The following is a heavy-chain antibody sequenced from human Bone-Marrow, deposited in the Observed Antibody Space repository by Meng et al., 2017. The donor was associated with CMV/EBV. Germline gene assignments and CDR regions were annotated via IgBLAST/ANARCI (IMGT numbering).Heavy chain of an antibody. CDR3: ARSRSYYDFWSGSDAFDI. Sequence: GGSLRLSCAASGFTFSSYAMHWVRQAPGKGLEWVAVISYDGSNKYYADSVKGRFTISRDNSKNTLYLQMNSLRAEDTAVYYCARSRSYYDFWSGSDAFDIWGQGTMVTVSS. D-gene: IGHD3-3*01. J-gene: IGHJ3*02. V-gene: IGHV3-30-3*01. CDR1: GFTFSSYA. CDR2: ISYDGSNK.